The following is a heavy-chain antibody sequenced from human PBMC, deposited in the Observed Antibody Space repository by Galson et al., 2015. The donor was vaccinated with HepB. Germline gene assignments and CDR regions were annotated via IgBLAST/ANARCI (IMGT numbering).Heavy chain of an antibody. CDR2: ISSGSVDI. D-gene: IGHD3-16*01. CDR1: GFTFSTYT. J-gene: IGHJ4*02. Sequence: SLRLSCAASGFTFSTYTMGWVRQTPGKGLEWVSSISSGSVDIYYSDSVKGRFTVSGDNAKNSLFLLMSRLRADDTAVYYCARDYDYVRGNTYWGQGTLVTVSS. V-gene: IGHV3-21*06. CDR3: ARDYDYVRGNTY.